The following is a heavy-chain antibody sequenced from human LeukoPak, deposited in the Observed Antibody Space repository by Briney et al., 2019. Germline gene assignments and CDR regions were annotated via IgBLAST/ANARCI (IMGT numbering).Heavy chain of an antibody. J-gene: IGHJ4*02. CDR3: ARDPSSSSSVGGYLDY. Sequence: GGSLRLSCAASGFTFSSYAMHWVRQAPGKGLEWVAFIRYDGSYKYYADSVKGRFTISRDNSKNTVYLQMNSLRAEDTAVYYCARDPSSSSSVGGYLDYWGQGTLVTVSS. D-gene: IGHD6-6*01. CDR2: IRYDGSYK. CDR1: GFTFSSYA. V-gene: IGHV3-30*02.